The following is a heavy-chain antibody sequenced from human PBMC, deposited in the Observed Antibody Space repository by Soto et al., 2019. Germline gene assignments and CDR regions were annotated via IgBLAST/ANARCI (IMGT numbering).Heavy chain of an antibody. CDR1: GFTFSSYA. Sequence: PGGSLRLSCAASGFTFSSYAMHWVRQAPGKGLEWVAVISYDGSNKYYADSVKGRFTISRDNSKNTLYLQMNSLRAEDTAVYYCARDQNDYLDYWGQGTLVTVSS. CDR3: ARDQNDYLDY. CDR2: ISYDGSNK. J-gene: IGHJ4*02. V-gene: IGHV3-30-3*01.